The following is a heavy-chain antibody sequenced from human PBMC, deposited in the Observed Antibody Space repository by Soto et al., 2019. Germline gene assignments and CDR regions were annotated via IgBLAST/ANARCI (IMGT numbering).Heavy chain of an antibody. D-gene: IGHD1-1*01. J-gene: IGHJ4*02. V-gene: IGHV3-23*01. CDR1: GFTFSSFG. Sequence: GGSLRLSCAASGFTFSSFGMNWVRRAPGRGLEWVSVISDSGDTTFHADSVKGRFTISRDNSKNILYLQMDSLRAEDTAVYYCAKAARTTTLYNFDFWGQGTLVTVSS. CDR3: AKAARTTTLYNFDF. CDR2: ISDSGDTT.